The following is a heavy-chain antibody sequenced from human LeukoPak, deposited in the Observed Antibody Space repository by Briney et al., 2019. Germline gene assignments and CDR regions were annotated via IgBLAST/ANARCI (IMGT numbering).Heavy chain of an antibody. CDR3: ASSLGYYGSGSP. D-gene: IGHD3-10*01. CDR2: IIPIFGTA. J-gene: IGHJ5*02. V-gene: IGHV1-69*13. Sequence: SVQVSCKASGGTFSSYAISWGRQAPGQGLEWMGGIIPIFGTANYAQTFHGRVTITADESTSTAYMELSSLRSEDTAVYYCASSLGYYGSGSPWGQGTLVTVSS. CDR1: GGTFSSYA.